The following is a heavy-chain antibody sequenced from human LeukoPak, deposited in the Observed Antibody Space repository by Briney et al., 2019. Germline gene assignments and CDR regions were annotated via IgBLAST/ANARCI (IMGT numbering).Heavy chain of an antibody. CDR3: ARDATTISDIPYGMDV. J-gene: IGHJ6*02. D-gene: IGHD3-3*01. CDR1: GFIVNGNY. CDR2: IYSGGST. Sequence: GGSPRLSRAASGFIVNGNYISCGRPAPGKGLEWGSSIYSGGSTYYADSVKGRFTISRDNSKNTVYLQMNSLRGEDTALYYCARDATTISDIPYGMDVWGQGTTVTVSS. V-gene: IGHV3-53*01.